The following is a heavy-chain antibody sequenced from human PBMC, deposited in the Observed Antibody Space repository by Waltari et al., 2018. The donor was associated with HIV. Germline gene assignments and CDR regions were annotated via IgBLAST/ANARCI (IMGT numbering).Heavy chain of an antibody. D-gene: IGHD2-21*01. CDR3: ARVGCDGIDCYYWFDS. J-gene: IGHJ5*01. CDR2: MNPRRGNT. CDR1: GCTFSDYD. Sequence: QVQLVQSGAEVKKPGASVKVSCKAYGCTFSDYDINWVRQAPGKGLEWMGWMNPRRGNTGQAQKFQGRVSLNRDISRGTAYMELSSLTSGDSGVYYCARVGCDGIDCYYWFDSWGQGTPVTVSS. V-gene: IGHV1-8*01.